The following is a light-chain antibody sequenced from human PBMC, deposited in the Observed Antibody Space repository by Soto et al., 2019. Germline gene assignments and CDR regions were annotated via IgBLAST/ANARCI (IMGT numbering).Light chain of an antibody. CDR2: EVS. CDR3: SSYAGSDNFWV. Sequence: QSALTQPRSVSGSPGQSVTISCTGTSSDVGGYNYVSWYQQHPGEAPKLMIYEVSKRPSGVPDRFSGSKSGNTASLTVSGLQAEDEAAYFCSSYAGSDNFWVFGGGTKLTVL. CDR1: SSDVGGYNY. V-gene: IGLV2-11*01. J-gene: IGLJ3*02.